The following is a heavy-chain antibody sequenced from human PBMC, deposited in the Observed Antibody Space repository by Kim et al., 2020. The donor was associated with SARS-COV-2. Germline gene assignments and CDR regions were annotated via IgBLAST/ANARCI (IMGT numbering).Heavy chain of an antibody. J-gene: IGHJ5*02. CDR2: INWNGGHT. CDR3: ARVSAPAHTNFADH. V-gene: IGHV3-20*04. D-gene: IGHD6-13*01. CDR1: GFIFDDFG. Sequence: GGSLRLSCAASGFIFDDFGMIWVRQISGKGLEWVAGINWNGGHTSYADSVKGRFTISRDNAENSLSLQMHSLRVEDTALYYCARVSAPAHTNFADHWGQG.